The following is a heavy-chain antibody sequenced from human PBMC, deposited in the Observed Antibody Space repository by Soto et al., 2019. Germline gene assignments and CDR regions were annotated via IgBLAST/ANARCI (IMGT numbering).Heavy chain of an antibody. J-gene: IGHJ6*02. CDR2: ISWNSGSI. CDR3: AAQGDV. Sequence: EVPLVESGGGLVQPGRSLRLSCAASGFTFDDYAMHWVRQAPGKGLEWVSGISWNSGSIGYADSVKGRFTISRDNAKNSLYLQMNSLRAEDTALYYCAAQGDVWGQGTTVTVSS. V-gene: IGHV3-9*01. CDR1: GFTFDDYA.